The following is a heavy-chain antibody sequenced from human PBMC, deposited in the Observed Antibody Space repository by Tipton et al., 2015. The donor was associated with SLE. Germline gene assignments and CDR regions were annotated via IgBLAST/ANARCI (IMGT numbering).Heavy chain of an antibody. J-gene: IGHJ3*02. CDR3: AREKRGAFDI. V-gene: IGHV3-7*03. CDR2: IKQDESEK. CDR1: GFTFSSYG. Sequence: SLRLSCAASGFTFSSYGMHWVRQAPGKGLEWVANIKQDESEKYYVDSVKGRFTISRDNAKNSLYLQMNSLRAEDTAVYYCAREKRGAFDIWGQGTMVTVSS.